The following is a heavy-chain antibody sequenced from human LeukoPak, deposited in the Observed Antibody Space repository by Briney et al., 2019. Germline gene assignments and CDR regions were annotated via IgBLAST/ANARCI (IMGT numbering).Heavy chain of an antibody. CDR3: ARDQGWGFDY. CDR2: IIPMSGTA. D-gene: IGHD3-16*01. V-gene: IGHV1-69*01. CDR1: GGTFSSYA. Sequence: SVKVSCKASGGTFSSYAFSWVRQAPGQGLEWMGGIIPMSGTANYAQKFQGRVTLTADEWTRSAYMELSSLRSEDTAVYYCARDQGWGFDYWGQGTPVTVSS. J-gene: IGHJ4*02.